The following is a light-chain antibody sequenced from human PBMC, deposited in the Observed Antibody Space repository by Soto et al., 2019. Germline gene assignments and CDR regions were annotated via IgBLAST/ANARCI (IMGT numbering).Light chain of an antibody. V-gene: IGKV3-20*01. CDR2: DAS. Sequence: EIVLTQSPGTLSLSPGERATLSCRASQSVSNNYLAWYQQKAGQAPRLLVYDASSRATGIPDRFSGSGSGTDFTLTISRLEPEDFAVYYCQQYVKSPWTFGQGTKVEIK. CDR3: QQYVKSPWT. J-gene: IGKJ1*01. CDR1: QSVSNNY.